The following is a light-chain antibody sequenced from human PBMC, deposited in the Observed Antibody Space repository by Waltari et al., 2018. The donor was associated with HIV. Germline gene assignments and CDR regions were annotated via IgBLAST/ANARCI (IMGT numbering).Light chain of an antibody. J-gene: IGKJ3*01. CDR3: MQALHTPFT. CDR2: VGS. V-gene: IGKV2-28*01. CDR1: QTLLHKGGNKY. Sequence: EIVMTQSPLPLSVTPGEPASISCGSSQTLLHKGGNKYLTWYLQKPGQSPQLLIYVGSNWDSGVPYRFSGSGSGTDFTLTISRVGAEDVGVYYCMQALHTPFTFGPGTKVNI.